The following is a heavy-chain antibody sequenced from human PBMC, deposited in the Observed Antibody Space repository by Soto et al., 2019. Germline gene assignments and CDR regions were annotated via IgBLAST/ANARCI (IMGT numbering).Heavy chain of an antibody. V-gene: IGHV3-15*07. D-gene: IGHD3-10*01. CDR1: GFTFSNAC. Sequence: GGSLRLSCATSGFTFSNACINWVLQAPWKGLEWVGRVKSKNNGGTTDFAAPVKGRFAISRDDSKNMVYLEMNSLQTADTAIYYCTTDSCITSRIVRFDYWGQGTLVTVPS. CDR3: TTDSCITSRIVRFDY. J-gene: IGHJ4*02. CDR2: VKSKNNGGTT.